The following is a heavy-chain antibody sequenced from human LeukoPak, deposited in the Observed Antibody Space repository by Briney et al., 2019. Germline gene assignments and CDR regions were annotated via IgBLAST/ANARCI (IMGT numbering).Heavy chain of an antibody. CDR2: INPSGGST. D-gene: IGHD3-3*02. V-gene: IGHV1-46*01. CDR1: GSSFTTYY. J-gene: IGHJ4*02. Sequence: APVKVSCKAPGSSFTTYYIHGVGQAPGQGLEWMGKINPSGGSTNYAQKFQGRVIMTRDTSTSTVYMELSSLRSEDTAFHYCARFSTYPSYWGQGTLVTVSS. CDR3: ARFSTYPSY.